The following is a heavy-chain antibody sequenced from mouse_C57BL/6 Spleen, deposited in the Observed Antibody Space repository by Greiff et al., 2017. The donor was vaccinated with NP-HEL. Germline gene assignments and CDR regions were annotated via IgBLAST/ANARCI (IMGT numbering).Heavy chain of an antibody. J-gene: IGHJ1*03. CDR3: ASITTVWDGYFDV. Sequence: QVQLQQSGPELVKPGASVKLSCKASGYTFTSYDINWVKQRPGQGLEWIGWIYPRDGSTKYNEKFKGKATLTVDTSSSTAYMELHSLTSEDSAVYFCASITTVWDGYFDVWGTGTTVTVSS. D-gene: IGHD1-1*01. CDR2: IYPRDGST. V-gene: IGHV1-85*01. CDR1: GYTFTSYD.